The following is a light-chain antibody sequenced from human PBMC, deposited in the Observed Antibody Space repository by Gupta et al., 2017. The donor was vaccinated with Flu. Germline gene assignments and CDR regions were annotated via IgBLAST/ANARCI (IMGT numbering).Light chain of an antibody. CDR3: SSYTVTRALGL. V-gene: IGLV2-14*03. CDR1: GGFNY. CDR2: DVS. Sequence: GGFNYVSWYKQYPGKAPKLMISDVSNRPSGVSTRFSGSKSGNTASLTISGRQAEDEADYYCSSYTVTRALGLFGTGTTVTVL. J-gene: IGLJ1*01.